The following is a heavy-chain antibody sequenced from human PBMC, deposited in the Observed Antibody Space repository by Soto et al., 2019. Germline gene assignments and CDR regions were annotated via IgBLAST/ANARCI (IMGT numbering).Heavy chain of an antibody. CDR3: ARLYGSGSLNYYYYMDV. Sequence: QVQLQQWGAGLLKPSETLSLTCAVYGGSFSGYYWSWIRQPPGKGLEWIGEINHSGSTNYNPSLKSRVTISVDTSKNQFSLKLSSVTAADTAVYYCARLYGSGSLNYYYYMDVWGKGTTVTVSS. D-gene: IGHD3-10*01. CDR1: GGSFSGYY. V-gene: IGHV4-34*01. J-gene: IGHJ6*03. CDR2: INHSGST.